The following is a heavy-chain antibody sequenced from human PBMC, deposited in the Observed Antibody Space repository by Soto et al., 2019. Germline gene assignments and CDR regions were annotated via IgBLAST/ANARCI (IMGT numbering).Heavy chain of an antibody. CDR2: ISGSGAGI. J-gene: IGHJ4*02. Sequence: PGGSLRLSCAASGFTFSSYAMSWVRQAPGKGLEWVSAISGSGAGIYYADSVKGRFTISRDNSKNTVYLQMNSLRAEDTAVYSCAKAWADNARHRYFDHWGQGTLVTVSS. CDR3: AKAWADNARHRYFDH. V-gene: IGHV3-23*01. CDR1: GFTFSSYA. D-gene: IGHD1-26*01.